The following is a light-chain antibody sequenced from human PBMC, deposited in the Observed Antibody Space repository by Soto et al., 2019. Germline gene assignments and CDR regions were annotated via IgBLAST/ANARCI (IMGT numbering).Light chain of an antibody. V-gene: IGKV1-6*01. CDR2: DAS. CDR3: LQDYLYPRT. J-gene: IGKJ1*01. Sequence: AIHLTQSPSSLSASVGDRVTITCRASEDIRSDLGWYQQKPGKAPQVLIYDASYLETGVPSRIIGYGFGIYFTFTITSLQPEDFATYYCLQDYLYPRTFGQGTKVDIK. CDR1: EDIRSD.